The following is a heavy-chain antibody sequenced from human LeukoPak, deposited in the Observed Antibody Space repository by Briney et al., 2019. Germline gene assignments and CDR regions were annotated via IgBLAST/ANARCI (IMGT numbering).Heavy chain of an antibody. D-gene: IGHD2-15*01. CDR1: GFTFSSYW. J-gene: IGHJ4*02. V-gene: IGHV3-74*01. CDR3: AKGIDVVVVAATPDY. CDR2: INNDGSST. Sequence: GGSLRLSCAASGFTFSSYWMHWVRQAPGKGLVWVSRINNDGSSTPYADSVKGRFTISRDNAKNTLYLQMNSLRAEDTAVYYCAKGIDVVVVAATPDYWGQGTLVTVSS.